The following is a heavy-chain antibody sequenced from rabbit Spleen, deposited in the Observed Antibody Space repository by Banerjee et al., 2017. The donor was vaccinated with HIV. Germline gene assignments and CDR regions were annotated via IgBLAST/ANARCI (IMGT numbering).Heavy chain of an antibody. V-gene: IGHV1S45*01. CDR3: ARSGNGGDYTGLDL. J-gene: IGHJ3*01. Sequence: QEQLVESGGDLVKPGASLTLTCTASGFSFSNGYYMCWVRQAPGKGLEWIACIYAGSSGKTAYASWAKGRITISKTSSTTVTLQMTSLTAADTATYFCARSGNGGDYTGLDLWGPGTLVTVS. CDR2: IYAGSSGKT. CDR1: GFSFSNGYY. D-gene: IGHD2-1*01.